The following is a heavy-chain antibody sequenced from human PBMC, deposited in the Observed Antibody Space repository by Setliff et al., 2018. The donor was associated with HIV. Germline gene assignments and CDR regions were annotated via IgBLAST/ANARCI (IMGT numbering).Heavy chain of an antibody. CDR2: IYQSGRT. J-gene: IGHJ2*01. Sequence: SETLSLTCTVSGGSISSANYYWSWIRQPPGRGLEWVGSIYQSGRTFYNPSLSGRVTVSIATSKNPFSLKLTSVTAADTAVYYCARSALYGDNFRIFWYFDVWGRGTLVTVSS. V-gene: IGHV4-39*07. D-gene: IGHD4-17*01. CDR1: GGSISSANYY. CDR3: ARSALYGDNFRIFWYFDV.